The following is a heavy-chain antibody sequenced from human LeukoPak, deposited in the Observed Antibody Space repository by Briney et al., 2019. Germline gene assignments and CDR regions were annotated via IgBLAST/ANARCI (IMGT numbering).Heavy chain of an antibody. CDR3: ARDSGNYRYDNFDY. Sequence: GGSLRLSCEASGFIVSSNYMSWVRQAPGKGLEWVSVIYSSGNTYYADSVKGRFTISRDNSKNTLYLQMNSLRAEDTALYYCARDSGNYRYDNFDYWGQGTLVTVSS. J-gene: IGHJ4*02. D-gene: IGHD1-26*01. CDR1: GFIVSSNY. V-gene: IGHV3-66*03. CDR2: IYSSGNT.